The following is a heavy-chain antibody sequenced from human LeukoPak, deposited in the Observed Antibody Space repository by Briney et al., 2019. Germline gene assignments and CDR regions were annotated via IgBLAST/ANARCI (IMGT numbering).Heavy chain of an antibody. CDR3: ARRPMGQWLVRSWFDP. V-gene: IGHV4-34*01. CDR2: INHSGST. Sequence: PSETLSLTCAVYGGSFSGYYWSWIRQPPGKGLEWIGEINHSGSTNYNPSLKSRVSISVDTSKNQFSLKLSSVTAADTAVYYCARRPMGQWLVRSWFDPWGQGTLVTVSS. D-gene: IGHD6-19*01. J-gene: IGHJ5*02. CDR1: GGSFSGYY.